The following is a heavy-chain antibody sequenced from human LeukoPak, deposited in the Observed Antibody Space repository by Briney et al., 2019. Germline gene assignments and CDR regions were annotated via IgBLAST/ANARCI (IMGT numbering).Heavy chain of an antibody. CDR2: ISAYSGIT. CDR1: GYTFNRYG. V-gene: IGHV1-18*01. Sequence: GASVKVSCKASGYTFNRYGFSWVRQAPGQGLECLGWISAYSGITKYAQNFQDRVTMTTDASTSTAYMELRSLTSDDTAVYFCARTHDYDNFPDYWGQGTLVAVSS. D-gene: IGHD4-11*01. CDR3: ARTHDYDNFPDY. J-gene: IGHJ4*02.